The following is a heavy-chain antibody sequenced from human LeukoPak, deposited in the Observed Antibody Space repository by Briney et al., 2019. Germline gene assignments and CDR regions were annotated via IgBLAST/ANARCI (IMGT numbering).Heavy chain of an antibody. J-gene: IGHJ3*02. Sequence: ASVKVSCKASGGTFSSYAISWVRQAPGQGLEWMGGIIPIFGTANYAQKFQGRVTITADKSTSNAYMELSSLRSEDTAVYYCASVAVNDYGDYAHAFDIWGQGTMVTVSS. D-gene: IGHD4-17*01. CDR3: ASVAVNDYGDYAHAFDI. V-gene: IGHV1-69*06. CDR1: GGTFSSYA. CDR2: IIPIFGTA.